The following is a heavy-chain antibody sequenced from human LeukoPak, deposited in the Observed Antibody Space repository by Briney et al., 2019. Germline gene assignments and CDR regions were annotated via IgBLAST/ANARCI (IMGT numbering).Heavy chain of an antibody. CDR3: ARTEDSGYDGEYYYMDV. Sequence: QPGGSLRLSCAASRFTFSSYGMSWVRQAPGKGLEWVSVISGSGGSIYYADSVKGRFTISRDNSKNTLYLQMNSLRAEDTALYYCARTEDSGYDGEYYYMDVWGKGTTVTVSS. CDR2: ISGSGGSI. V-gene: IGHV3-23*01. J-gene: IGHJ6*03. CDR1: RFTFSSYG. D-gene: IGHD5-12*01.